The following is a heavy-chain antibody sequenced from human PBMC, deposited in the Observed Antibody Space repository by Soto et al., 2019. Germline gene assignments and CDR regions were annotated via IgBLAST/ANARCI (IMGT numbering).Heavy chain of an antibody. Sequence: QVQLVQSGAEVKKPGASVKVSCKASGYTFTSYAMHWVRQAPGQRLEWMGWINAGNGNTKYSQKFQGRVTITRDTSASTAYMELSSLRSEDTAVYYCAGVGAVALSYPPFDYWGQGTLVTVSS. CDR1: GYTFTSYA. CDR2: INAGNGNT. V-gene: IGHV1-3*01. D-gene: IGHD6-19*01. J-gene: IGHJ4*02. CDR3: AGVGAVALSYPPFDY.